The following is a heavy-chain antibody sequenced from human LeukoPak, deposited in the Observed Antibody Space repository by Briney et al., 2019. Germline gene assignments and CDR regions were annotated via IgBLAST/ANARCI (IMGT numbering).Heavy chain of an antibody. CDR2: INHSGST. V-gene: IGHV4-34*01. J-gene: IGHJ4*02. D-gene: IGHD2/OR15-2a*01. CDR1: GGSFSGYY. CDR3: ASGPKSMEYGYFNY. Sequence: SETLSLTCAVYGGSFSGYYWSWIRQPPGKGLEWIGEINHSGSTNYNPSLNSRVTISVDTSKNQFSLRLSSVTAADTAIYYCASGPKSMEYGYFNYWGQGTLVTVSS.